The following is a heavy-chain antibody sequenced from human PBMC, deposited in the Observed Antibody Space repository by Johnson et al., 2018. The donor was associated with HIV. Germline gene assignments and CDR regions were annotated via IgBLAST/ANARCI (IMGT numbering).Heavy chain of an antibody. CDR3: ASSRRGPQLVPLAFDI. D-gene: IGHD6-13*01. CDR2: IYSGGRT. J-gene: IGHJ3*02. CDR1: GFTVSSNY. V-gene: IGHV3-66*02. Sequence: VQLVESGGGLVQPGGSLRLSCAASGFTVSSNYMSWVRQAPGKGLEWVSVIYSGGRTYYADSVKGRFTISRDNSKNPLYLKMNSLRAEDTAVYYCASSRRGPQLVPLAFDIWGQGTMVTVSS.